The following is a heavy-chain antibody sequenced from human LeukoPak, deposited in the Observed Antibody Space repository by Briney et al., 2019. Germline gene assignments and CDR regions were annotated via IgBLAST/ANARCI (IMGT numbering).Heavy chain of an antibody. CDR3: AKTVPAAPLGSSDI. Sequence: SETLSLTCAVSGGSISSSSYYWGWIRQPPGKGLEWIGGIYYSGSTYYNPSLKSRVTISVDTSKNQFSLKLSSVTAADTAVYYCAKTVPAAPLGSSDIWGQGTMVTVSS. CDR1: GGSISSSSYY. J-gene: IGHJ3*02. CDR2: IYYSGST. V-gene: IGHV4-39*01. D-gene: IGHD2-2*01.